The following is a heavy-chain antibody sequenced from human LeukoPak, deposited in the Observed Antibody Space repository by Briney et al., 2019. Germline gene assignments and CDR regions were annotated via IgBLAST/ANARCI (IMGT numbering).Heavy chain of an antibody. CDR2: FDPEDGET. D-gene: IGHD4-17*01. J-gene: IGHJ3*02. Sequence: GASVKVSCKVSGYTLAELSMHWVRQAPGKGLEWMGGFDPEDGETIYAQKFQGRVTMTEDTSTDAAYMELSSLRSEDTAVYYCANLDYGDYVGPDAFDIWGQGTMVTVSS. V-gene: IGHV1-24*01. CDR1: GYTLAELS. CDR3: ANLDYGDYVGPDAFDI.